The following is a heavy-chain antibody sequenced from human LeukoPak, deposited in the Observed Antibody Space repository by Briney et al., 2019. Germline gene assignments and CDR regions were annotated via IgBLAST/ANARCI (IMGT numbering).Heavy chain of an antibody. CDR2: IYYSGST. CDR3: ARQQYQLLVCYYYYMDV. Sequence: ASETLSLTCTVSGGSISSSNYYWGWIRQPPGKGLEWIGSIYYSGSTYCNPSLKSRVTISVDTSKNQFSLKLSSVTAADTAVYYCARQQYQLLVCYYYYMDVWGKGTTVTVSS. D-gene: IGHD2-2*01. V-gene: IGHV4-39*07. CDR1: GGSISSSNYY. J-gene: IGHJ6*03.